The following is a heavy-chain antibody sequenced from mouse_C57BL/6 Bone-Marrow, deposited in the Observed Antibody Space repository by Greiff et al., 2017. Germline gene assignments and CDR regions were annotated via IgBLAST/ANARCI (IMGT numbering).Heavy chain of an antibody. Sequence: VQLQQSGPELVKPGASVKISCKASGYAFSSSWMNWVKQRPGKGLEWIGRIYPGDGDTNYNGKFKGKATLTADKSSSTAYMQLSSLTSEDSAVYFCASHYGYDGYAMDYWGQGTSVTVSS. V-gene: IGHV1-82*01. CDR2: IYPGDGDT. CDR1: GYAFSSSW. J-gene: IGHJ4*01. D-gene: IGHD2-2*01. CDR3: ASHYGYDGYAMDY.